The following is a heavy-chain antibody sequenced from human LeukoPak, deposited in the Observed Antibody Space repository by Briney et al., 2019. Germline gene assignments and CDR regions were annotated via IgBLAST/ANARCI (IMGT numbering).Heavy chain of an antibody. D-gene: IGHD3-16*01. CDR1: GYTFTGYY. J-gene: IGHJ4*02. CDR3: ARAPILRYIWATPFDY. Sequence: ASVKVSCKASGYTFTGYYMHWVRQAPGQGLEWMGRINPNSGGTNYAQKFQGRVTMTRDTSISTAYMELSRLRSDDTAVYYCARAPILRYIWATPFDYWGQGTLVTVSS. V-gene: IGHV1-2*06. CDR2: INPNSGGT.